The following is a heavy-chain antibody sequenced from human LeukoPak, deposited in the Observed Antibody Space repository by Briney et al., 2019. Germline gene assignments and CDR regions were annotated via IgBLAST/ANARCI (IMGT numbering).Heavy chain of an antibody. V-gene: IGHV5-51*01. Sequence: GESLKIFCKGSGYSFTSYWIGWVRQMPGKGLEWMGIIYPGDSDTRYSPSFQGQVTISADKSISTAYLQWSSLKASDTAMYYCARVSSSWYFQDAFDIWGQGTMVTVSS. D-gene: IGHD6-13*01. CDR2: IYPGDSDT. CDR3: ARVSSSWYFQDAFDI. J-gene: IGHJ3*02. CDR1: GYSFTSYW.